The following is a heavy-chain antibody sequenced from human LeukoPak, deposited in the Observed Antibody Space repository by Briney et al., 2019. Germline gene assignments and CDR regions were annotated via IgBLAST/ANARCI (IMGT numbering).Heavy chain of an antibody. J-gene: IGHJ4*02. CDR3: ARDSWQLGTPFDY. Sequence: ASVKVSCKASGYTFTSYYMHWVRQAPGQGLEWMGIINPSGSSTLYAQKFQGRVTMTRDMSTTTDYMELSSLRSEDTAVYYCARDSWQLGTPFDYWGQGTLVTVSS. V-gene: IGHV1-46*01. CDR1: GYTFTSYY. CDR2: INPSGSST. D-gene: IGHD6-6*01.